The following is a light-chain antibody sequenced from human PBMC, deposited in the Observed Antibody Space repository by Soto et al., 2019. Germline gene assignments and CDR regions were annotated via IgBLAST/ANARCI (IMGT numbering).Light chain of an antibody. V-gene: IGKV1-5*01. CDR3: QQYENYWT. Sequence: DIQMTQSPSTLSAPAGDRVTITCRASQSISSWLAWYQHKPGKAPKLLIYDASNLDSGVPSRFSGSGSGTEFSLTISNLQPDDCATYSCQQYENYWTFGQGTRVEIK. J-gene: IGKJ1*01. CDR2: DAS. CDR1: QSISSW.